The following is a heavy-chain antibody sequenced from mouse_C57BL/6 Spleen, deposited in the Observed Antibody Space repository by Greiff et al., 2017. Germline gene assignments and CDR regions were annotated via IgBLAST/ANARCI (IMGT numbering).Heavy chain of an antibody. CDR2: INPNNGGT. V-gene: IGHV1-26*01. CDR1: GYTFTDYY. Sequence: EVQLQQSGPELVKPGASVKISCKASGYTFTDYYMNWVKQSHGKSLEWIGDINPNNGGTSYNQKFKGKATLTVDKSSSTAYMELRSLTSEDSAVYYCARYYGSTPDYWGQGTTLTVSS. D-gene: IGHD1-1*01. CDR3: ARYYGSTPDY. J-gene: IGHJ2*01.